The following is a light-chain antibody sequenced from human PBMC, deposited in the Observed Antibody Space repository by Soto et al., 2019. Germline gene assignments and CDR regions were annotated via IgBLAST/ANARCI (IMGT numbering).Light chain of an antibody. J-gene: IGLJ1*01. Sequence: QSVLTQPASVSGSPGQSITISCTGTSSDVGGYNYVSWYQQHPGKAPKLMIYDVSNRPSGVSNRFSGSKSGNTASLTISGLKAEDEADYYCSSYTSSSTLVFGTGTKVTVL. CDR2: DVS. V-gene: IGLV2-14*01. CDR1: SSDVGGYNY. CDR3: SSYTSSSTLV.